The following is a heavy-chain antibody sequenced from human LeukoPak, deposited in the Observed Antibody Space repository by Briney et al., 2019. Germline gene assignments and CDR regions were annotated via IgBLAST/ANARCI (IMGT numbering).Heavy chain of an antibody. CDR1: GGSISSYY. CDR3: ARERRYPIVGATNYYYYYMDV. J-gene: IGHJ6*03. V-gene: IGHV4-4*07. CDR2: IYTSGST. D-gene: IGHD1-26*01. Sequence: PSETLSLTCTVSGGSISSYYWSWLRQPAGKGLEWIGRIYTSGSTNYNPSLKSRVTMSVDTSKNQFSLKLSSVTAADTAVYYCARERRYPIVGATNYYYYYMDVWGKGTTVTVSS.